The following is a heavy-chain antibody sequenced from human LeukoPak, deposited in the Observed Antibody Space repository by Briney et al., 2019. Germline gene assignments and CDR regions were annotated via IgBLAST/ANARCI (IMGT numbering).Heavy chain of an antibody. CDR1: GFTFSTYA. CDR3: AKNRWTVPSRSASSFDY. V-gene: IGHV3-23*01. J-gene: IGHJ4*02. Sequence: GGSLRLSCAASGFTFSTYAMSWVRQAPGKCLEWVSTISGSGDYTYYADSVKGRFTISRDNSRNTLYLVMNSLRAEDTALYFCAKNRWTVPSRSASSFDYWGQGTLVTVSS. D-gene: IGHD2-2*01. CDR2: ISGSGDYT.